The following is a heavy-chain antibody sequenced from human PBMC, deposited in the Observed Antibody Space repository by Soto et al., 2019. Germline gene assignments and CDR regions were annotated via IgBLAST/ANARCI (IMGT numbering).Heavy chain of an antibody. D-gene: IGHD3-22*01. V-gene: IGHV4-31*03. Sequence: PSETLSLTCTVSGGSISSGGYYWSWIRQHPGKGLEWIGYIYYSGSTYYNPSLKSRVTISVDTSKNQFSLELSSVTAADTAVYYCARVRNRYYYDSSGYLDYWGQGTLVTVSS. CDR3: ARVRNRYYYDSSGYLDY. CDR1: GGSISSGGYY. CDR2: IYYSGST. J-gene: IGHJ4*02.